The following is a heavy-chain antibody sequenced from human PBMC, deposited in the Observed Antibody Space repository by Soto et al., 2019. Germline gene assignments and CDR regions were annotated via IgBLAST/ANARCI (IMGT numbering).Heavy chain of an antibody. CDR3: ARVMATSSSGCDY. D-gene: IGHD6-19*01. J-gene: IGHJ4*02. CDR2: IGAAGDT. V-gene: IGHV3-13*01. CDR1: GFTFSSYD. Sequence: EVQLVESGGGLVQSGGSLRLSCAASGFTFSSYDIHWVRQGTGKGLEWVSGIGAAGDTYYAESVKGRFTISRENAKNSLYLQMNSLRAGDTGVYYCARVMATSSSGCDYWGQGTLVTVSS.